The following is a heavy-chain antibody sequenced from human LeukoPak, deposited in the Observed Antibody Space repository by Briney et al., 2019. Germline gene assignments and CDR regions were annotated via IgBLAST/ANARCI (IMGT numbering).Heavy chain of an antibody. Sequence: SETLSLTCTVSGGSISNYYWSWIRQPAGKGLEWIGRVYNSGSTNYNPSLKSRVTMSVGTSKYQFSLKLRCVTAADTAVYYCAGVANYRSGERLDYWGQGTLVTVSS. CDR3: AGVANYRSGERLDY. V-gene: IGHV4-4*07. J-gene: IGHJ4*02. CDR2: VYNSGST. D-gene: IGHD4/OR15-4a*01. CDR1: GGSISNYY.